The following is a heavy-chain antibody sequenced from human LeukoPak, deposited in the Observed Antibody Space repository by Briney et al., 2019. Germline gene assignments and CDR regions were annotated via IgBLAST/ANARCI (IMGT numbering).Heavy chain of an antibody. J-gene: IGHJ4*02. CDR1: EFTFSSYW. V-gene: IGHV3-7*03. CDR2: IKEDGSEK. D-gene: IGHD6-13*01. Sequence: GGSLRLSCAASEFTFSSYWMGWVRQAPGKGLEWVASIKEDGSEKYYVDSVKGRFTISRDNARNSLYLQMNSLRAEDTAVYYCARDKTYSSSWYGYDYWGQGTLVTVSS. CDR3: ARDKTYSSSWYGYDY.